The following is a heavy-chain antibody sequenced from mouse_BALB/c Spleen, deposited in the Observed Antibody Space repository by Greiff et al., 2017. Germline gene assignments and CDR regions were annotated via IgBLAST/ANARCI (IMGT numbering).Heavy chain of an antibody. J-gene: IGHJ2*01. Sequence: VKVVESGAELARPGASVKMSCKASGYTFTSYTMHWVKQRPGQGLEWIGYINPSSGYTNYNQKFKDKATLTADKSSSTAYMQLSSLTSEDSAVYYCARGINRYDVDFDYWGQGTTLTVSS. CDR1: GYTFTSYT. D-gene: IGHD2-14*01. V-gene: IGHV1-4*01. CDR2: INPSSGYT. CDR3: ARGINRYDVDFDY.